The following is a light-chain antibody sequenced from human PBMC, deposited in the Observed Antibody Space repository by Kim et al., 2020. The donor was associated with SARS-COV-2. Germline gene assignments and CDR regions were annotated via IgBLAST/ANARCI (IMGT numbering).Light chain of an antibody. J-gene: IGLJ3*02. V-gene: IGLV1-44*01. CDR2: NNN. CDR3: AAWDDSLNMV. Sequence: ELTQPPSASGTPGQRVTISCSGSSSNIGSYTVNWYQQLPGTAPKLLIYNNNQRPSGVPDRFSGSESGASASLAISGLQSEDEADYYCAAWDDSLNMVFGGGTQLTVL. CDR1: SSNIGSYT.